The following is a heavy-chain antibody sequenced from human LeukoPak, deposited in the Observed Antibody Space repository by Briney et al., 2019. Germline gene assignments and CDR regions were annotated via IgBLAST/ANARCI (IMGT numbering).Heavy chain of an antibody. CDR1: GYTFTGYY. CDR2: INPNSGGT. D-gene: IGHD6-13*01. J-gene: IGHJ4*02. CDR3: AREQYSSSWGMGGYFDY. Sequence: ASVKVSCKASGYTFTGYYMHWVRQAPGQGLEWMGRINPNSGGTNYAQKFQGWVTMTRDTSISTAYMELSRLRSDDTAVYYCAREQYSSSWGMGGYFDYWGQGTLVTVSS. V-gene: IGHV1-2*04.